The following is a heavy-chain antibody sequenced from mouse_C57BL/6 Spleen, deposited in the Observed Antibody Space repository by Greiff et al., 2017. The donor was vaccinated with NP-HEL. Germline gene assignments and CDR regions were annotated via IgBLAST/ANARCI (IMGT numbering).Heavy chain of an antibody. Sequence: EVKLQESGAELVRPGASVKLSCTASGFNIKDDYMHWVKQRPEQGLEWIGWIDPENGDTEYASKFQGKATITADTSSNTAYLQLSSLTSEDTAVYYCTTVTTVADYYAMDYWGQGTSVTVSS. CDR3: TTVTTVADYYAMDY. D-gene: IGHD1-1*01. V-gene: IGHV14-4*01. J-gene: IGHJ4*01. CDR2: IDPENGDT. CDR1: GFNIKDDY.